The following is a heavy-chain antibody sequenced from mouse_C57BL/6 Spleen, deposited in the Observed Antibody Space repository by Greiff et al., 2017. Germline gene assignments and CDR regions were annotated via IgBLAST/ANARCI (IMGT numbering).Heavy chain of an antibody. Sequence: QVQLQQPGAELVKPGASVKLSCKASGYTFTSYWMHWVKQRPGQGLEWIGMIHPNSGSTNYNEKFKSKATLTVDKSSSTAYMQLGSLTSEDSAVYYCARSGGTSYFDYWGQGTTLTVSS. CDR2: IHPNSGST. D-gene: IGHD4-1*01. V-gene: IGHV1-64*01. CDR1: GYTFTSYW. J-gene: IGHJ2*01. CDR3: ARSGGTSYFDY.